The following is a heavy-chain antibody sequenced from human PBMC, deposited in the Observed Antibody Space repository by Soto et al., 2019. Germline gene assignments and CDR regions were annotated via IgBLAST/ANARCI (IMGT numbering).Heavy chain of an antibody. J-gene: IGHJ3*02. CDR1: GGTFSSYA. CDR3: ARELSYSSGFGVLYAFDI. V-gene: IGHV1-69*01. D-gene: IGHD6-19*01. CDR2: IIPIFGTA. Sequence: QVQLVQSGAEVKKPGSSVKVSCKASGGTFSSYAISWVRQAPGQGLEWMGGIIPIFGTANYAQKFQGRVTITADESTSTAYMELSSLRSEDTAVYYCARELSYSSGFGVLYAFDIWGQGTMVTVSS.